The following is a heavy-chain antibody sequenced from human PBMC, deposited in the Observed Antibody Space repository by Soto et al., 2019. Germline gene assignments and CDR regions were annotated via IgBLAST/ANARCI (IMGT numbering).Heavy chain of an antibody. CDR2: IHPSGGT. J-gene: IGHJ4*02. D-gene: IGHD4-4*01. V-gene: IGHV4-31*03. CDR3: ARGQDYSKSGY. Sequence: QVQLQESGPGLVKPSQTLSLTCTVSGGSISSGTYYWNWIRQPPGKGLEWIGCIHPSGGTHYNPSLKSRVSISDDTSKNQFSLKVSSVTTADTAVYYCARGQDYSKSGYWGQGTLVTVSS. CDR1: GGSISSGTYY.